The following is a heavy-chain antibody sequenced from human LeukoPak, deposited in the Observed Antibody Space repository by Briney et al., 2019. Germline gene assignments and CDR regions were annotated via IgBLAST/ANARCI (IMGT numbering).Heavy chain of an antibody. CDR1: GGSISSYY. Sequence: SGTLSLTCTVSGGSISSYYWSWIRQPPGKGLEWIGYIYYSGSTNYNPSLKSRVTISVDTSKNQFSLKLSSVTAADTAVYYCASRAVDTAMVPYYYGMDVWGQGTTVTVSS. D-gene: IGHD5-18*01. CDR2: IYYSGST. CDR3: ASRAVDTAMVPYYYGMDV. V-gene: IGHV4-59*01. J-gene: IGHJ6*02.